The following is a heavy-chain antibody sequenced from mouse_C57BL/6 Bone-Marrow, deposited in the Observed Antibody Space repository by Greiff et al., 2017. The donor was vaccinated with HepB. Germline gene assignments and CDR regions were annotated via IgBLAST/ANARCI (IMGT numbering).Heavy chain of an antibody. J-gene: IGHJ1*03. CDR1: GYSITSDY. CDR2: ISYSGST. D-gene: IGHD1-1*01. CDR3: ARGPYYYGSSDWYFDV. V-gene: IGHV3-8*01. Sequence: EVKLMESGPGLAKPSQTLSLTCSVTGYSITSDYWNWIRKFPGNKLEYMGYISYSGSTYYNPSLKSRISITRDTSKNQYYLQLNSVTTEDTATYYCARGPYYYGSSDWYFDVWGTGTTVTVSS.